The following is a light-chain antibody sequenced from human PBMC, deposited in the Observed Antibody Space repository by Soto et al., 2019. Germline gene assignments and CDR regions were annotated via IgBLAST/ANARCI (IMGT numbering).Light chain of an antibody. CDR1: QSVRDW. CDR2: KAS. J-gene: IGKJ4*01. Sequence: DIQMTQSPSTLSASVGDKVTVTCRASQSVRDWVAWYQQQAGRAPRLLIYKASSLQSGVPSRFSGSGFGTEFTLTISGLQPDDFASHYCQQYYSYSPLTFGGGTKVEIK. CDR3: QQYYSYSPLT. V-gene: IGKV1-5*03.